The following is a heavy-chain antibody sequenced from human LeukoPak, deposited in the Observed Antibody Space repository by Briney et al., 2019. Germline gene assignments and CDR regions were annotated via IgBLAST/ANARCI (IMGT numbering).Heavy chain of an antibody. D-gene: IGHD6-6*01. CDR1: GGSISSGSYY. V-gene: IGHV4-61*01. J-gene: IGHJ4*02. Sequence: SETLSLTCTVSGGSISSGSYYWSWIRQPPGKGLEWIGYIYYSGSTNYNPSLKSRVTISVDTSKNQFSLKLSSVIAADTAVYYCARDSSSSGGGDYWGQGTLVTVSS. CDR3: ARDSSSSGGGDY. CDR2: IYYSGST.